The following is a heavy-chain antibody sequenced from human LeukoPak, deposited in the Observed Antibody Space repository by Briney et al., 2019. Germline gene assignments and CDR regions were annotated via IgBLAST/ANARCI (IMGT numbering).Heavy chain of an antibody. J-gene: IGHJ5*02. CDR3: AKDHIPAYDSSGYSPFGAPTFDP. Sequence: GGSLRLSCAASGFTFSSYGMHWVRQAPGKGLEWVAVISYDGSNKYYADSVKGRFTISRDNSKNSLYLQMNSLRAEDTAVYYCAKDHIPAYDSSGYSPFGAPTFDPWGQGTLVTVSS. CDR1: GFTFSSYG. CDR2: ISYDGSNK. D-gene: IGHD3-22*01. V-gene: IGHV3-30*18.